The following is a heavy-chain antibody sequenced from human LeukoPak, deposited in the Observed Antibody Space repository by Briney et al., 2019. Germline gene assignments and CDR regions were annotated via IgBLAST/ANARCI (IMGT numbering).Heavy chain of an antibody. V-gene: IGHV1-18*01. CDR1: GYTFTSYG. D-gene: IGHD3-22*01. Sequence: GASVKVSCKASGYTFTSYGISWVRPAPGQGLEWMGWISAYNGNTNYAQKLQGRVTMTTDTSTSTAYMELRSLRSDDTAVYYCARWGPDYYDSSGYFDYWGQGTLVTVSS. CDR2: ISAYNGNT. J-gene: IGHJ4*02. CDR3: ARWGPDYYDSSGYFDY.